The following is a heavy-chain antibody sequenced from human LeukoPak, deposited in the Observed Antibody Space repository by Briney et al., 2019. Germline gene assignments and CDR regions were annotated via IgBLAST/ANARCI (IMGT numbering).Heavy chain of an antibody. J-gene: IGHJ5*02. Sequence: SETLSLTCSVSGASISSDNYYWTWIRQPAGKGLEWIGRIYSSGTTSYNPSLRSRLTISLDTSKNQFSLKLTSVTAADTAVYYCARGRWIYGSGSYSFNWFDPWGQGTLVTVSS. D-gene: IGHD3-10*01. CDR3: ARGRWIYGSGSYSFNWFDP. V-gene: IGHV4-61*02. CDR1: GASISSDNYY. CDR2: IYSSGTT.